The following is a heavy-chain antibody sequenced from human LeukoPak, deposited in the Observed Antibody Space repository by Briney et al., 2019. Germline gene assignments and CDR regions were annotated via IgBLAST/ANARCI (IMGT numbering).Heavy chain of an antibody. Sequence: SETLSLTCTVSGGTISSYYWSWIRQPPGKGLEWIGNIYYSGSTNYNPSLKSRVTISVDTSKNQFSLRLSSVTAADTAVYYCARQSYTAYYYYGMDVWGQGTTVTVSS. V-gene: IGHV4-59*08. CDR2: IYYSGST. CDR3: ARQSYTAYYYYGMDV. J-gene: IGHJ6*02. CDR1: GGTISSYY. D-gene: IGHD3-10*01.